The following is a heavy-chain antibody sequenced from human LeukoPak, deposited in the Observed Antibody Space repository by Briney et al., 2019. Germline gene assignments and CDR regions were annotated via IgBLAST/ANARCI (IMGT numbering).Heavy chain of an antibody. D-gene: IGHD6-13*01. Sequence: GGSLRLSCAASGFSFSNYAMSWVRQAPGQGLEWVSGFTGDITVTYYADSVKGRFTISGDNSKNTLYLQMNSLRAEDTAVYYCAKDPGIAAAGPWGQGTMVTVSS. J-gene: IGHJ3*01. CDR1: GFSFSNYA. CDR2: FTGDITVT. V-gene: IGHV3-23*01. CDR3: AKDPGIAAAGP.